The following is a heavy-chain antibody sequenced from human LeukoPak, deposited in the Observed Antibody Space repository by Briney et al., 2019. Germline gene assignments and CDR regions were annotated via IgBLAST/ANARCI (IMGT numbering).Heavy chain of an antibody. V-gene: IGHV1-2*02. D-gene: IGHD3-10*01. CDR2: INPNSGGT. CDR1: GYTFTGYY. Sequence: GASVKVSCKASGYTFTGYYMHWVRQAPGQGLEWMGWINPNSGGTNYAQRFQGRVTMTRDTSISTAYMELSRLRSDDTAVYYCARKAGSGSYRSYGMDVWGQGTTVTVSS. J-gene: IGHJ6*02. CDR3: ARKAGSGSYRSYGMDV.